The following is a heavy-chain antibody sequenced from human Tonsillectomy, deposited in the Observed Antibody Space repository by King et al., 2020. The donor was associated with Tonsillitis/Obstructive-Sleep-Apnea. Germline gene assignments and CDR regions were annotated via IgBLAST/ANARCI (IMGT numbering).Heavy chain of an antibody. CDR2: IRSKAYGGTT. J-gene: IGHJ6*02. Sequence: VQLVESGGGLVQPGRSLRLSCTASGFTFGDYAMNWVRQAPGKGLEWVGFIRSKAYGGTTEYAASVKGRFTISRDDSKSISYLQMNSLKTEDTAVYYYTRVGSGITAVYGIEVWGQGTTVTVSS. CDR1: GFTFGDYA. CDR3: TRVGSGITAVYGIEV. V-gene: IGHV3-49*04. D-gene: IGHD6-13*01.